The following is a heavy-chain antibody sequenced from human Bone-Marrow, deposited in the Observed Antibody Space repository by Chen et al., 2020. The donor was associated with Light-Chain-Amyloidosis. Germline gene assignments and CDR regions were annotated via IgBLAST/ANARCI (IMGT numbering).Heavy chain of an antibody. D-gene: IGHD2-8*02. Sequence: EVQLVESGGDLVQPGGPLRLSCAASGFTVNTSWMHWVRQAPGKGLVWVSLMSSDGRTTTYADSVKGRFTISRDNAKNTVSLQMNSLRAEDTAVYYCVSVLENLNMAVWGQGTTVTVSS. V-gene: IGHV3-74*03. CDR2: MSSDGRTT. J-gene: IGHJ6*02. CDR3: VSVLENLNMAV. CDR1: GFTVNTSW.